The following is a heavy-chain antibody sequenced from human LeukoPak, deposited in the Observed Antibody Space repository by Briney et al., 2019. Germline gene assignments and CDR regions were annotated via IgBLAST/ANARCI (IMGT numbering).Heavy chain of an antibody. CDR1: GYRFTDYW. CDR3: ARMPYDILTGYYNGGFGLFDY. V-gene: IGHV5-51*01. J-gene: IGHJ4*02. D-gene: IGHD3-9*01. CDR2: IYPGDSDS. Sequence: GESLKISCKGSGYRFTDYWIAWVRQMPGKGLEWMGIIYPGDSDSRYSPSFQGQVTFSADKSISTAYLQWSSLKASDTAMYYCARMPYDILTGYYNGGFGLFDYWGQGTLVTASS.